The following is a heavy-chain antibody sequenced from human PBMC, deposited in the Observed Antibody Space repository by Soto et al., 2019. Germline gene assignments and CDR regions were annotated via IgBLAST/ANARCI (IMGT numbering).Heavy chain of an antibody. D-gene: IGHD2-15*01. CDR2: ISYDGSNK. V-gene: IGHV3-30-3*01. CDR1: GFTFSSYA. CDR3: AREGVA. Sequence: QVQLVESGGGVVQPGRSLRLSCAASGFTFSSYAMHWVRQAPGKGLEWVAVISYDGSNKYYADSVKGRFTISRDNSKNRLYLQMNSLRAEDTAVYYCAREGVAWGQGTLVTVSS. J-gene: IGHJ5*02.